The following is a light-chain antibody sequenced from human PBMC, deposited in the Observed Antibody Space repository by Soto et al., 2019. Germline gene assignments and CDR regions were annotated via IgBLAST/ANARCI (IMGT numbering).Light chain of an antibody. J-gene: IGKJ2*01. CDR3: QQRSNWPGT. CDR1: QSVSSY. Sequence: EIVLTQSPATLSLSPGERATLSCRASQSVSSYLAWYQQKPGQAPRLLIYDASARATGIPARFSGSGSGTDFTLTISSLEPEDFAVYYCQQRSNWPGTFGQGTKLDIK. CDR2: DAS. V-gene: IGKV3-11*01.